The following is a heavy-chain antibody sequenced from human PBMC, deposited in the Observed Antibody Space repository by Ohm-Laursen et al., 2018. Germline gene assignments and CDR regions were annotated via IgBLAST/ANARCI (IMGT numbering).Heavy chain of an antibody. Sequence: GSLRLSCAASGFTFSSYAMSWVRQAPGKGLEWVSAISGSGGSTYHADSVKGRFTISRDNSKNTLDLQMKSLRVEDTAMYYCARGWGWFDPWGQGTLVTVSS. CDR2: ISGSGGST. J-gene: IGHJ5*02. V-gene: IGHV3-23*01. CDR3: ARGWGWFDP. CDR1: GFTFSSYA. D-gene: IGHD3-16*01.